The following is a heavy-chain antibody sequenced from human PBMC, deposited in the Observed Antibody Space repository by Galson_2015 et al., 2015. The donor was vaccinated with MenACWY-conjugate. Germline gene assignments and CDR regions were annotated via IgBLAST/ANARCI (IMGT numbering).Heavy chain of an antibody. V-gene: IGHV3-7*03. D-gene: IGHD4-23*01. Sequence: SLRLSCAASGFRFSSHWLSWVRRAPGKGPECVASINEDGSDKSYMDSVKGRFTISRDNAQNSLSLQMNSLSVEDTAVYYCARGGNWGHGTLVTVSS. CDR3: ARGGN. J-gene: IGHJ4*01. CDR2: INEDGSDK. CDR1: GFRFSSHW.